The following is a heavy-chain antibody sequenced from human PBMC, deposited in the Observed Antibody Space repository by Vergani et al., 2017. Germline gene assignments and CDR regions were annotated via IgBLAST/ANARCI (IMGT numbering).Heavy chain of an antibody. J-gene: IGHJ5*02. D-gene: IGHD6-19*01. CDR2: IHYSENT. Sequence: QVQLQESGPGLVKSSETLSLTCSVSFDSIRNLYCNWIRQPSGKGLEWIGSIHYSENTNYNPSLKTRVSISVDTSKNQFSLTLTSVTAAETAVYYCASDTHSGQRADRWGQGILVTVTS. CDR1: FDSIRNLY. CDR3: ASDTHSGQRADR. V-gene: IGHV4-59*11.